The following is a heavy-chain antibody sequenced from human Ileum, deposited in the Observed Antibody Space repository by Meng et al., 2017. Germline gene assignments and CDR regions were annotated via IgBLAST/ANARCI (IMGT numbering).Heavy chain of an antibody. V-gene: IGHV3-73*01. CDR3: AYSNGYGDLLY. CDR2: VRSKANNYAT. CDR1: VLSFSDST. D-gene: IGHD4-17*01. Sequence: VQCEVQLVESGGGFVLSFSDSTMHWGHQASGKGLEWVGHVRSKANNYATTYSASVKGRFTISRDDSKNTAYLQMNSLKTDDTAVYFWAYSNGYGDLLYWGQGTLVTVSS. J-gene: IGHJ4*02.